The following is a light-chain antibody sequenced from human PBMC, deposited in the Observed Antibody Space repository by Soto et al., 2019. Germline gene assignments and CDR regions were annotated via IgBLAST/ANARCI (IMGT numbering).Light chain of an antibody. CDR3: QQYNSWPRT. J-gene: IGKJ1*01. V-gene: IGKV3-15*01. Sequence: IVMTQSPATLSVSPGERGTLSCRASQSVSSNFAWYQQKPGQAPRLLIYGASTRASDIPVRFSGSGSGTEFTLTISSLQSEDFAVYYCQQYNSWPRTFGQGTKVEIK. CDR1: QSVSSN. CDR2: GAS.